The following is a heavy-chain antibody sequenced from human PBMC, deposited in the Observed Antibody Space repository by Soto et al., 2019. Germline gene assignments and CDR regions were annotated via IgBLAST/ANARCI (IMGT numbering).Heavy chain of an antibody. CDR2: IKGDGSET. J-gene: IGHJ4*02. Sequence: GGSLRLSCPASGFTFSSYWMHWVRQAPGKGLVWVSRIKGDGSETNYADSVKGRFTISRDNAKNTLYLQLNSLRAEDTAVYYCLRGNSGYGNFDYWGQGTRVTVSS. D-gene: IGHD5-12*01. V-gene: IGHV3-74*01. CDR3: LRGNSGYGNFDY. CDR1: GFTFSSYW.